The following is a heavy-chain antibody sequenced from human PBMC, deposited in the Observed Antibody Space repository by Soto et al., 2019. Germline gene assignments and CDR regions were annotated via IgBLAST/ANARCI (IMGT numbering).Heavy chain of an antibody. J-gene: IGHJ3*02. CDR1: GFTFSSYA. V-gene: IGHV3-23*01. D-gene: IGHD3-16*02. Sequence: GGSLRLSCAASGFTFSSYAMSWVRQAPGKGLEWVSAISGSGGSTYYADSVKGRFTISRDNSKNTLYLQMNSLRAEDTAVYYCAKDSYMITFGGVIAADAFDIWGQGTMVTVSS. CDR2: ISGSGGST. CDR3: AKDSYMITFGGVIAADAFDI.